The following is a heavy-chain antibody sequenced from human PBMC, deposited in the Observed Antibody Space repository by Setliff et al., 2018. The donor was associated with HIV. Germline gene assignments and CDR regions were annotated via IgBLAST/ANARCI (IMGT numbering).Heavy chain of an antibody. D-gene: IGHD4-17*01. Sequence: SETLSLTCAVSGYSIGSGSFWGWIRQPPGKGPEWIATIPHNGGTYYNPDPSLTGRVTISLDTSKNQFSLKLAFVTAADTAVYYCARYSTLTTNFDYWGQGTLVTVSS. CDR2: IPHNGGT. CDR1: GYSIGSGSF. V-gene: IGHV4-38-2*01. CDR3: ARYSTLTTNFDY. J-gene: IGHJ4*02.